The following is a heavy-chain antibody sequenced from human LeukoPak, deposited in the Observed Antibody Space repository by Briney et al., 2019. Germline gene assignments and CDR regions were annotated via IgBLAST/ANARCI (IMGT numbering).Heavy chain of an antibody. J-gene: IGHJ4*02. CDR3: TRAGDSSGWFDY. CDR1: GYTFTGYY. D-gene: IGHD6-19*01. V-gene: IGHV1-2*06. Sequence: ASVKVSCKASGYTFTGYYMHWVRQAPGQGLEWMGRINPNSGGTNYAQKFQGRVTMTSVTSISTAYMELSRLRSDDTAVYYCTRAGDSSGWFDYWGQGTLVTVSS. CDR2: INPNSGGT.